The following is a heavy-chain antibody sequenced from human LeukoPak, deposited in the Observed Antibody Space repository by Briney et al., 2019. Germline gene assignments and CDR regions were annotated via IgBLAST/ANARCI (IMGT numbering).Heavy chain of an antibody. V-gene: IGHV3-15*07. D-gene: IGHD3-10*01. Sequence: GGSLRLSCAASGFTFSDAWMNWVRQTPGKGLEWVGRIKRKTEGGTTDYGAPVKGRFTISRDDSKNTLYLQMNSLKTEDTAFYYCTTGNFGPYWGQGTLVTVSS. CDR2: IKRKTEGGTT. CDR3: TTGNFGPY. J-gene: IGHJ4*02. CDR1: GFTFSDAW.